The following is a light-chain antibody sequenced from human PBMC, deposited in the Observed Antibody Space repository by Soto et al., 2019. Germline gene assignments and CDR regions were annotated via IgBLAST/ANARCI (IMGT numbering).Light chain of an antibody. CDR2: GAS. Sequence: EIVLTQSPGTLSLSPGEGATLSCRASQSVSNSYLAWYRQKPGQAPRLLIYGASSRATGIPDRFSGSGSGTGFTLTISRLEPEDFAMYYCQQYGNSPWTFGQGTKVEIK. CDR1: QSVSNSY. CDR3: QQYGNSPWT. J-gene: IGKJ1*01. V-gene: IGKV3-20*01.